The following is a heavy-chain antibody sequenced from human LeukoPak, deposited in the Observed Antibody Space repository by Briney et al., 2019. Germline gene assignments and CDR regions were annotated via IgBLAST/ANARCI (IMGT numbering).Heavy chain of an antibody. D-gene: IGHD3-10*01. CDR2: MNPNSGST. Sequence: GASVKVSCKASRYTLTRYDINWVRQATGQGVEWMGWMNPNSGSTGYPQKFQGRVTMTRDTAISTVYMELSALRSEDTAVYYCARLPDYYGSGSYNHWGQGTLVTVSS. CDR1: RYTLTRYD. J-gene: IGHJ5*02. CDR3: ARLPDYYGSGSYNH. V-gene: IGHV1-8*01.